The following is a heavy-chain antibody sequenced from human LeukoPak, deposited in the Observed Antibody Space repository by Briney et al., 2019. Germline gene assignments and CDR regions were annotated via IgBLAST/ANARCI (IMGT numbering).Heavy chain of an antibody. D-gene: IGHD5-24*01. J-gene: IGHJ4*02. Sequence: SSVKVSCKASGGTFSSYAITWVRQAPGQGLGWMGGIIPIFGTANYAQKFQGRVTITTDESTSTAYMELSSLRSEDTAVYYCARGGRDGYNYYFDYWGQGTLVTVAS. CDR2: IIPIFGTA. CDR3: ARGGRDGYNYYFDY. V-gene: IGHV1-69*05. CDR1: GGTFSSYA.